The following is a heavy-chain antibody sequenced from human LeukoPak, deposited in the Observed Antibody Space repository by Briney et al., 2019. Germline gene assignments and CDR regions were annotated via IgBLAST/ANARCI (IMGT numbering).Heavy chain of an antibody. J-gene: IGHJ6*03. V-gene: IGHV3-7*01. D-gene: IGHD3-16*01. Sequence: GGSLRLSCAASGFTFSSYWMSWVRQAPGKGLEWVANIKQDGSEKYSVDSVKGRFTISRDNAKNSLYMQMNSLRAEDTAVYYCARVMSTSVWRSYGSYYYYYYMDIWGKGTTVTVSS. CDR2: IKQDGSEK. CDR1: GFTFSSYW. CDR3: ARVMSTSVWRSYGSYYYYYYMDI.